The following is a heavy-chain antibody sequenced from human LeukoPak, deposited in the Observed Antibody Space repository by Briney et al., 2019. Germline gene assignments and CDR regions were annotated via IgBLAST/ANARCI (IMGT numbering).Heavy chain of an antibody. CDR3: ARDLSYYDSSGYYPRDAFDI. J-gene: IGHJ3*02. CDR1: GFTFSSYW. D-gene: IGHD3-22*01. CDR2: INSDGSST. V-gene: IGHV3-74*01. Sequence: PGGSLRLSCVASGFTFSSYWMHWVRQAPGKGLVWVPRINSDGSSTSYADSVKGRFTLSRDNAKNTLYLQMNSLRAEDTAVYYCARDLSYYDSSGYYPRDAFDIWGQGTMVTVSS.